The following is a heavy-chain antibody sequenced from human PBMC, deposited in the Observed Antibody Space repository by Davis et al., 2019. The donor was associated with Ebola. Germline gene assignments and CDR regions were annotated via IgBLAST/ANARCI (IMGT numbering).Heavy chain of an antibody. D-gene: IGHD6-13*01. J-gene: IGHJ6*02. CDR1: GFTFSAHT. CDR3: ARGRGYSSSWSFYYYGMDV. Sequence: ESLKISCSASGFTFSAHTMHWIRQPPGKGLEWIGEINHSGSTNYNPSLKSRVTISVDTSKNQFSLKLSSVTAADTAVYYCARGRGYSSSWSFYYYGMDVWGQGTTVTVSS. CDR2: INHSGST. V-gene: IGHV4-34*01.